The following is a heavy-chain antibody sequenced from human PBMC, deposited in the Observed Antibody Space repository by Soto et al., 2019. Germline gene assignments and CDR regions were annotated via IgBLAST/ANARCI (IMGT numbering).Heavy chain of an antibody. CDR3: ARSTLVAGRAHYFDF. V-gene: IGHV1-69*06. J-gene: IGHJ4*02. D-gene: IGHD6-19*01. CDR1: GGTFSNYA. Sequence: QVQLVQSGAEVGKPGSSVKVSCQASGGTFSNYAINWVRQAPGQGLEWMGAIVPLLGTTNYAQKFQGRVTFTADKYTTTAYMKLSGLRSEYTAMFYCARSTLVAGRAHYFDFWGQGTLVTVSS. CDR2: IVPLLGTT.